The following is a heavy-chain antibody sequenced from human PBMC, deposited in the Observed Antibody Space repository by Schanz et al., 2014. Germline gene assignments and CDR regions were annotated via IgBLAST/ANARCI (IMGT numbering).Heavy chain of an antibody. D-gene: IGHD5-18*01. Sequence: QVQLVESGGGLVKPGGSLRLSCAASGFTFNDYYMNWVRQAPGKGLEWVSYISHNSHYTNYADSVKGRFTISRDTAENSVYLQMNSLRAEDTAVYYCARDGYRNGRPFDHWGQGTRVTVSA. CDR2: ISHNSHYT. V-gene: IGHV3-11*06. J-gene: IGHJ4*02. CDR1: GFTFNDYY. CDR3: ARDGYRNGRPFDH.